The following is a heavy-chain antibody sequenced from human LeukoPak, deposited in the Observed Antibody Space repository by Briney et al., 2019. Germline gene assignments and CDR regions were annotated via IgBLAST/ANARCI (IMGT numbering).Heavy chain of an antibody. CDR1: GFTVSSNY. J-gene: IGHJ1*01. Sequence: GGSLRLSCAASGFTVSSNYMSWVRQAPGKGLEWVSVIYSGGTTYYADSVKGRFTISRDNSKNTLYLQMNSLRAEDTAVYYCARGPEVTVSVWYFHHWGQGTLVTVSS. V-gene: IGHV3-53*01. CDR2: IYSGGTT. CDR3: ARGPEVTVSVWYFHH. D-gene: IGHD4-17*01.